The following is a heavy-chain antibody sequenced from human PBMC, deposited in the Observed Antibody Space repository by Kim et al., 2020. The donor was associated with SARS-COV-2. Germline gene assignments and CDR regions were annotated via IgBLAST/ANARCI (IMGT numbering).Heavy chain of an antibody. CDR3: ARDLRSGWYRDAFDI. CDR1: GFTFSSYS. Sequence: GGSLRLSCAASGFTFSSYSMNWVRQAPGKGLEWVSSISSSSSYIYYADSVKGRFTISRDNAKNSLYLQMNSLRAEDTAVYYCARDLRSGWYRDAFDIWGQGTMVTVSS. J-gene: IGHJ3*02. V-gene: IGHV3-21*01. CDR2: ISSSSSYI. D-gene: IGHD6-19*01.